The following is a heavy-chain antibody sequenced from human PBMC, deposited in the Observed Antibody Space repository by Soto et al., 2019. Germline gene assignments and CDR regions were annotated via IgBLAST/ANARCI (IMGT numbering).Heavy chain of an antibody. Sequence: GGSLSLSCADSGFTFHNYAMSWVRQAPGKGLEWVSGISGSGGSTYYADSVKGRFTISRDNSKNTLFLQMNSLRAEETAGDYSLSHYPSHAILGSSSVDSWGHGANVTVYS. CDR1: GFTFHNYA. CDR2: ISGSGGST. J-gene: IGHJ5*01. CDR3: LSHYPSHAILGSSSVDS. D-gene: IGHD2-2*01. V-gene: IGHV3-23*01.